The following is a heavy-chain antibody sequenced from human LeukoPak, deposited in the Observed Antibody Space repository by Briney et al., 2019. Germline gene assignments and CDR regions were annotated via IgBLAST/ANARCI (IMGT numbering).Heavy chain of an antibody. CDR3: AKDWDDYGDYVSDFQH. CDR2: ISGSGGST. CDR1: GFTFSSYA. Sequence: GGSLRLSCAASGFTFSSYAMSWVRQAPGKGLEWVSAISGSGGSTYYADSVKGRFTISRDNSKNTLYLQMNSLRAEDTAVYYCAKDWDDYGDYVSDFQHWGQGTLVTVSS. D-gene: IGHD4-17*01. J-gene: IGHJ1*01. V-gene: IGHV3-23*01.